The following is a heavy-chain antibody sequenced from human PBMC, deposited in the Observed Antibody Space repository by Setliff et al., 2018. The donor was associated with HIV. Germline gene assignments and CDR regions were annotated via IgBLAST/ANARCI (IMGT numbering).Heavy chain of an antibody. J-gene: IGHJ4*02. Sequence: ASVKVSCKASGGTFSRETFSWVRQAPGQGLEWMGGVIPILSITNYAQKFQGRLTISADVSTSTVYMELSSLTSEDTAVYYCATYHYYDSSAYYIDLYYLDYWGQGTLVTVSS. V-gene: IGHV1-69*10. CDR2: VIPILSIT. D-gene: IGHD3-22*01. CDR1: GGTFSRET. CDR3: ATYHYYDSSAYYIDLYYLDY.